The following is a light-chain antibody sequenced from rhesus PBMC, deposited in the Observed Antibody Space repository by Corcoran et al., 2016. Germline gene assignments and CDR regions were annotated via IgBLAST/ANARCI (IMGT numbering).Light chain of an antibody. CDR3: QQHDNSPWT. Sequence: DIQMTQSPSSLSASVGDRVTITCRASQGISNWLAWYQQKPGKPPKHLIYRASNLETGVPSRFSGSGSGTDFTLTISSLQPEDIATYYCQQHDNSPWTFGQGTKVEIK. CDR1: QGISNW. V-gene: IGKV1-69*01. CDR2: RAS. J-gene: IGKJ1*01.